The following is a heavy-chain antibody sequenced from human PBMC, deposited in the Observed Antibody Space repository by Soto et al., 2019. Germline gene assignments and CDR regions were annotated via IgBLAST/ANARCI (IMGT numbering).Heavy chain of an antibody. CDR2: ISSSSTI. CDR3: ERGADYDSSGIRLNWFDP. V-gene: IGHV3-48*02. CDR1: GFTFSSYS. Sequence: GGSLRLSCAASGFTFSSYSMNWVRQAPGKGLEWVSYISSSSTIYYADSVKGRFTISRDNAKNSLYLQMNSLRDEDTAVYYCERGADYDSSGIRLNWFDPWGQGTPVTVSS. J-gene: IGHJ5*02. D-gene: IGHD3-22*01.